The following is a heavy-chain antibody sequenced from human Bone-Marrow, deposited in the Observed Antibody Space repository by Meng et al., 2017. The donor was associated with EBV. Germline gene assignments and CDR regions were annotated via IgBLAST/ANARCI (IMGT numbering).Heavy chain of an antibody. Sequence: QVRLRESVPGQAKPTETLSPACTVSGCSISSSCLGWIRQPPVKGLEWIGYIYYSGSTNYNPTLKSRVTSSLDTAKNQFTLKLSSVTAADTAVYYCARVNCGGDCYSFDYWGQGTLVTVSS. CDR3: ARVNCGGDCYSFDY. V-gene: IGHV4-59*01. CDR1: GCSISSSC. J-gene: IGHJ4*02. D-gene: IGHD2-21*02. CDR2: IYYSGST.